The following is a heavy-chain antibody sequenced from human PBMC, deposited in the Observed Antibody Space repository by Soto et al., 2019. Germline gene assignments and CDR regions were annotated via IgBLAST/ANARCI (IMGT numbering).Heavy chain of an antibody. J-gene: IGHJ3*01. V-gene: IGHV3-33*01. CDR3: ARDVGSQGV. D-gene: IGHD2-15*01. CDR2: IWYDGSTE. Sequence: QVQLVESGGGVVQPGRSLRLSCAASGFTFSRYGMQWVRQAPGKGLEWVAVIWYDGSTEYYADSVKGRFTISRDNSKNTVYLQTNSLRVEDTAVYYCARDVGSQGVWGQGTMVTVSS. CDR1: GFTFSRYG.